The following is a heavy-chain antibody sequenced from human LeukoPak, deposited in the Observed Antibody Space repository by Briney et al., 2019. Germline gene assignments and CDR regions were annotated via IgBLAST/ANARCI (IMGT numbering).Heavy chain of an antibody. V-gene: IGHV4-59*11. CDR1: GGSISSQY. CDR2: IYYSGST. J-gene: IGHJ4*02. CDR3: ARFYSSGWYGMHDY. D-gene: IGHD6-19*01. Sequence: PSETLSLTCTGSGGSISSQYWSWIRQPPGKGLEWIGYIYYSGSTNYNPSLKGRVTISVDTSKSQFSLKLSSVTAADTAVYYCARFYSSGWYGMHDYWGQGTMVTVSS.